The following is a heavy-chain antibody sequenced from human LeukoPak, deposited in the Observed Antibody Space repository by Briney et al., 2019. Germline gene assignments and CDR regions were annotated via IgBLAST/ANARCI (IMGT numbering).Heavy chain of an antibody. V-gene: IGHV3-30*18. J-gene: IGHJ3*02. Sequence: GGSLRLSCAASGFTFSSYGMHWVRQAPGKGLEWVAVISYDGSNKYYADSVKGRFTISRDNSKNTQYLQMNSLRAEDTAVYYCAKGDPPPGLDAFDIWGQGTMVTVSS. CDR3: AKGDPPPGLDAFDI. D-gene: IGHD3/OR15-3a*01. CDR1: GFTFSSYG. CDR2: ISYDGSNK.